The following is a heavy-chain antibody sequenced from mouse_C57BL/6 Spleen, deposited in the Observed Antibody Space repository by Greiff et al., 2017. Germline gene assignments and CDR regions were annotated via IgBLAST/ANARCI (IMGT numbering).Heavy chain of an antibody. D-gene: IGHD2-2*01. CDR1: GFTFSDYY. Sequence: EVQLVESEGGLVQPGSSMKLSCTASGFTFSDYYMAWVRQVPEKGLEWVANINYDGSSTYYLDSLKSRFIISRDNAKNILYLQMSSLKSEDTATYYCARGRYGYDGYYAMDYWGQGTSVTVSS. J-gene: IGHJ4*01. V-gene: IGHV5-16*01. CDR2: INYDGSST. CDR3: ARGRYGYDGYYAMDY.